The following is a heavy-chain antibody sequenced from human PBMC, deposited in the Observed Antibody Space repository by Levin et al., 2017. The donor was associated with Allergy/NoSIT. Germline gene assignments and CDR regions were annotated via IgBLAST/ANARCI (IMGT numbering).Heavy chain of an antibody. D-gene: IGHD2-15*01. Sequence: GESLKISCKASGYGFTTSGIIWVRQAPGHGLEWMGWIATYNGDTKYAQKFQGRVTMTRDTSTSTVYMGLRSLRSDDTAVYFCARVRDDMIVVVPAASNRFDPWGQGTLVTVSS. V-gene: IGHV1-18*01. CDR2: IATYNGDT. CDR1: GYGFTTSG. CDR3: ARVRDDMIVVVPAASNRFDP. J-gene: IGHJ5*02.